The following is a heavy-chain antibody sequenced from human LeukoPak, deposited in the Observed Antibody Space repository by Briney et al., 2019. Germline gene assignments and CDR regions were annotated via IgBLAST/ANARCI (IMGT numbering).Heavy chain of an antibody. J-gene: IGHJ5*02. D-gene: IGHD2-2*01. CDR3: AKAAYCTSTSCHFSGYAQRPLDA. CDR1: GLTSNMYG. V-gene: IGHV3-30*18. Sequence: PGRSLRLSCAASGLTSNMYGMHWVREAPGKGLEWVAGISNDGSTKDYADSVKGRFTISRDSSKKSMFLQMNSLRAEDTAVYYCAKAAYCTSTSCHFSGYAQRPLDAWGQGTLVTVSS. CDR2: ISNDGSTK.